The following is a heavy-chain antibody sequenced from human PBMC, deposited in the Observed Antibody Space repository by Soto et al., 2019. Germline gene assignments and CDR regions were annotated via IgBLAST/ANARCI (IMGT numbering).Heavy chain of an antibody. Sequence: GGSLRLSCAASGFTFSNYAMTWVRQAPGKGLEWVSTISGGGGGTYYADSVKGRFTISRDNSRNTLYLQMNSLRADDTAVYSCAKQKPYSSGGSFDYWGQGTLVTVSS. CDR1: GFTFSNYA. CDR3: AKQKPYSSGGSFDY. J-gene: IGHJ4*02. V-gene: IGHV3-23*01. CDR2: ISGGGGGT. D-gene: IGHD6-19*01.